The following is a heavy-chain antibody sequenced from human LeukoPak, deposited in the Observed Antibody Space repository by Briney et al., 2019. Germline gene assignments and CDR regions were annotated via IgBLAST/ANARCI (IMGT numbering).Heavy chain of an antibody. D-gene: IGHD6-13*01. CDR2: ISGSGGST. V-gene: IGHV3-23*01. Sequence: GGSLRLSCAASGFTFSSYAMSWVRQAPGKGLEWVSAISGSGGSTYYADSVKGRFTISRDNSKNTLYLQTNSLRAEDTAVYYCASAADYYYYGMDVWGKGTTVTVSS. J-gene: IGHJ6*04. CDR3: ASAADYYYYGMDV. CDR1: GFTFSSYA.